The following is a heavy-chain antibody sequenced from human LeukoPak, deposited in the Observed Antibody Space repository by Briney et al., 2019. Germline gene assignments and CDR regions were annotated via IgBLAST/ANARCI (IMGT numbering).Heavy chain of an antibody. D-gene: IGHD3-22*01. CDR1: GFTFSSYS. J-gene: IGHJ3*02. Sequence: GGSLRLSCAASGFTFSSYSMNWVRQAPGKGLEWVSSISSSSSYIYYADSVKGRFTISRDNAKNSLYLQMNSLRAEDTAVYYCARGAPVDYYDSSDDAFDIWGQGTMVTVSS. CDR2: ISSSSSYI. V-gene: IGHV3-21*01. CDR3: ARGAPVDYYDSSDDAFDI.